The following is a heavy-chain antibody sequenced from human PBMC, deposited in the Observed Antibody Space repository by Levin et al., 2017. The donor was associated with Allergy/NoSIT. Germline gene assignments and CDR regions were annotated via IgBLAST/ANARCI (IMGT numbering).Heavy chain of an antibody. D-gene: IGHD3-10*01. CDR2: ISNRGNT. V-gene: IGHV4-59*08. CDR1: GDSVTGNH. J-gene: IGHJ4*02. CDR3: ARHVYPDGSPFDS. Sequence: KPSETLSLICTISGDSVTGNHWSWIRQSPGKGLEWIGHISNRGNTNLNPSHRSRVTISLNRSTNQVSLELTSVTAADSATYFCARHVYPDGSPFDSWGQGSLITVSS.